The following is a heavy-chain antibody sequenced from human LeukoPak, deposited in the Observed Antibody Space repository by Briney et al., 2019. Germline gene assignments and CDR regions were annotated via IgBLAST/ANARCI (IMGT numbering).Heavy chain of an antibody. D-gene: IGHD3-22*01. V-gene: IGHV3-15*01. CDR2: IKSKTDGGTT. CDR1: GFTFSNAW. Sequence: TGGSLRLSCAASGFTFSNAWMSWVRQAPGKGLEWVGRIKSKTDGGTTDYAAPVKGRFTISRDDSKNTLYLQMNSLETEDTAVYYCTKYYYDSSGYLYYFDSWGQGTLVTVSS. CDR3: TKYYYDSSGYLYYFDS. J-gene: IGHJ4*02.